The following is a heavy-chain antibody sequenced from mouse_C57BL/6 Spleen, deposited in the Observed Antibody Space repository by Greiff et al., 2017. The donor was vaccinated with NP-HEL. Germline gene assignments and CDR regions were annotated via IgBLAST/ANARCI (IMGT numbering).Heavy chain of an antibody. J-gene: IGHJ4*01. CDR1: GYSITSGYY. V-gene: IGHV3-6*01. Sequence: VQLQQSGPGLVKPSQSLSLTCSVTGYSITSGYYWNWIRQFPGNKLESMGYISYDGSNNYNPSLKNRISITRDTSKNQFFLKLNSVTTEDTATYYCAGDVYDYGAMDYWGQGTSVTVSS. CDR2: ISYDGSN. D-gene: IGHD2-4*01. CDR3: AGDVYDYGAMDY.